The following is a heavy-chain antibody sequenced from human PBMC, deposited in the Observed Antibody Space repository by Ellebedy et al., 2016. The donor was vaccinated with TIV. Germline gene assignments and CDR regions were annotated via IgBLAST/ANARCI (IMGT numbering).Heavy chain of an antibody. D-gene: IGHD2-21*02. Sequence: PGGSLRLSCAASGFTFSSYAMSWVRQAPGKGLEWVAFIWYDGGNKYYADSVKGRFTISRDNSKNTLYLQMKNLGTDDTAVFYCARNRHVERGDCLDYWGQGTLVTVSS. V-gene: IGHV3-33*08. J-gene: IGHJ4*02. CDR2: IWYDGGNK. CDR3: ARNRHVERGDCLDY. CDR1: GFTFSSYA.